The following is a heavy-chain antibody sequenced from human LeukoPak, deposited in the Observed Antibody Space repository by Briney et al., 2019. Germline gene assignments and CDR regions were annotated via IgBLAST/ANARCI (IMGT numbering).Heavy chain of an antibody. V-gene: IGHV3-23*01. CDR2: ISGSGGST. Sequence: PGGSLRLSCAASGFTFSSYAMSWVRQAPGKGLEWVSAISGSGGSTYYADSVKGRFTISRHNSKNTLYLQMNSLRAEDTAVYYCARVRSGYYIYFDYWGQGTLVTVSS. D-gene: IGHD3-22*01. CDR1: GFTFSSYA. CDR3: ARVRSGYYIYFDY. J-gene: IGHJ4*02.